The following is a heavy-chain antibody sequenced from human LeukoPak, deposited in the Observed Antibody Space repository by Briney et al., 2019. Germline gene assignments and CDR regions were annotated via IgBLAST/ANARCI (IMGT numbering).Heavy chain of an antibody. CDR1: GYTFTGYY. J-gene: IGHJ1*01. D-gene: IGHD2-15*01. CDR2: INPNSGGT. CDR3: ALTAKLAEYFQH. V-gene: IGHV1-2*02. Sequence: AASVKVSCKASGYTFTGYYMHWVRQAPGQGLEWMGWINPNSGGTNYAQKFQGRVTMTRDTSISTAYMELSRLRSDDTAVYYCALTAKLAEYFQHWGQGTLVTVSS.